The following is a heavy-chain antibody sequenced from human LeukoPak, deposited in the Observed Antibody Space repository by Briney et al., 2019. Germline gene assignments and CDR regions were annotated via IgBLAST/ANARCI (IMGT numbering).Heavy chain of an antibody. CDR3: ARSLLGSGWCYDF. CDR2: INKDGSEK. D-gene: IGHD6-19*01. V-gene: IGHV3-7*01. J-gene: IGHJ4*02. Sequence: GGSLRLSCAASGFTFSSYWMGWVRQAPGKGLEWVANINKDGSEKYYVDSVKGRFTISRDNAKNSLYLQMNSLRVEDTAMYYCARSLLGSGWCYDFWGQGTLVTVSS. CDR1: GFTFSSYW.